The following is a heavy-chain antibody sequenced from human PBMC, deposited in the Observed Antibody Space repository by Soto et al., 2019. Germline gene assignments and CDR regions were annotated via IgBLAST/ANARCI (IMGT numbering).Heavy chain of an antibody. CDR2: IWYDGSNK. CDR3: ARVRVAVANNWFDP. V-gene: IGHV3-33*01. J-gene: IGHJ5*02. Sequence: QVQLVESGGGVVQPGRSLRLSCAASGFTFSSYGMHWVRQAPGKGLEWVAVIWYDGSNKYYADSVKGRFTISRDNSKNTLYLQMNSLRAEDTGVYYCARVRVAVANNWFDPWGQGTLVTVSS. CDR1: GFTFSSYG. D-gene: IGHD6-19*01.